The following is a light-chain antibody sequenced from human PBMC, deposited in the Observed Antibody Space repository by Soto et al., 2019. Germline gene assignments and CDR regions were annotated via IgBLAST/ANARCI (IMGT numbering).Light chain of an antibody. CDR1: QSVTSN. V-gene: IGKV3-15*01. J-gene: IGKJ1*01. Sequence: EIVMTQSPVTLSVSPGERATLSCRASQSVTSNLAWYQQKPGQAPRLLIYGASTRATGIPARFSGSGSGTKFTLTICNLQSEDFAIYYCQQFNDWPRTFGQGTKVDIK. CDR2: GAS. CDR3: QQFNDWPRT.